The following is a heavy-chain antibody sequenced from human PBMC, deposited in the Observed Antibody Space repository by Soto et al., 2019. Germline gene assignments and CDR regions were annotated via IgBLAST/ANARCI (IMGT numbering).Heavy chain of an antibody. Sequence: QVQLVESGGGVVQPGRSLRLSCAASGFTFSTNAMHCVRQAPGKGPEWVAVISYEGGTKYYADSVKGRFTISRDNAKNTLYLEMNSLRGDDTAVYYCAKQVSGWSYYFDYWGQGTLVTVSS. CDR2: ISYEGGTK. J-gene: IGHJ4*02. CDR1: GFTFSTNA. D-gene: IGHD6-19*01. V-gene: IGHV3-30-3*02. CDR3: AKQVSGWSYYFDY.